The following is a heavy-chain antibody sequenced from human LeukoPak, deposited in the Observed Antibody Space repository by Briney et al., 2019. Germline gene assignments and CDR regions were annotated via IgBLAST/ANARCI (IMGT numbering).Heavy chain of an antibody. V-gene: IGHV3-30*18. CDR3: AKEKTHRTFDY. J-gene: IGHJ4*02. CDR1: GFTFSSYG. CDR2: ISYDGSNK. Sequence: PGGSLRLSCAASGFTFSSYGMHWVRQAPGKGLEWVAVISYDGSNKYYADSVKGRFTISRDNSKNTLYLQMNSLRAEDTAVYYCAKEKTHRTFDYWGQGTLVTVSS.